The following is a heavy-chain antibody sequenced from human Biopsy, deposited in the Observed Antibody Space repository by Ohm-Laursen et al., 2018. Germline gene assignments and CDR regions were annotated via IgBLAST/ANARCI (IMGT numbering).Heavy chain of an antibody. J-gene: IGHJ4*02. Sequence: SVKVSCKASGYTFTDYDIIWVRQATGQGPEWMGWMNPKSGKTGYEQKFRGRVTMTSDTSISTAYMELSSLGSEDTAAYYCARVVRNQLVSEYWGQGTLVTVSS. CDR1: GYTFTDYD. D-gene: IGHD1-1*01. CDR2: MNPKSGKT. CDR3: ARVVRNQLVSEY. V-gene: IGHV1-8*01.